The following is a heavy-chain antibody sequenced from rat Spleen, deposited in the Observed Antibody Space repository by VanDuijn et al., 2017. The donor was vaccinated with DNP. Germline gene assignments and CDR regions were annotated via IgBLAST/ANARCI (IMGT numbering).Heavy chain of an antibody. CDR2: ISYEGSST. J-gene: IGHJ3*01. V-gene: IGHV5-19*01. CDR3: TTASTEGFAY. CDR1: GFTFSNYG. D-gene: IGHD1-11*01. Sequence: EVQLVESGGGLVQPGRSLKLSCAASGFTFSNYGMHWIRQAPTKGLEWVASISYEGSSTYYGDSVKGRFTISRDNAKSSLYLQMDSLRSEDTATYYCTTASTEGFAYWGQGTLVTVS.